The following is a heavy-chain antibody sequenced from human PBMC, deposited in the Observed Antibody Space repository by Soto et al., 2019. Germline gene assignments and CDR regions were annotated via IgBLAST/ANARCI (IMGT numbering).Heavy chain of an antibody. J-gene: IGHJ4*02. CDR2: IYYSGST. V-gene: IGHV4-39*01. D-gene: IGHD3-9*01. CDR1: GGSISSSSYY. CDR3: ARQRRSGYDILTGYSPEILDY. Sequence: SETLSLTCTVSGGSISSSSYYWGWIRQPPGKGLEWIGSIYYSGSTYYNPSLKSRVTISVDTSKNQFSLKLSSVTAADTAVYYCARQRRSGYDILTGYSPEILDYWGQGTLVTVSS.